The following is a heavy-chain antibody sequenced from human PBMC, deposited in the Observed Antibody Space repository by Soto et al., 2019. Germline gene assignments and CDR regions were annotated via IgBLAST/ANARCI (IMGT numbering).Heavy chain of an antibody. D-gene: IGHD2-15*01. CDR1: GGTFSSYA. CDR2: IIPIFGTA. Sequence: ASVKVSCKASGGTFSSYAISWVRQAPGQGLEWMGGIIPIFGTANYAQKFQGRVTITADESTSTAYMELSSLRSEDTAVYYCARHDCSGGSCYSYYYYYGMDVWGQGTTVTVSS. J-gene: IGHJ6*02. CDR3: ARHDCSGGSCYSYYYYYGMDV. V-gene: IGHV1-69*13.